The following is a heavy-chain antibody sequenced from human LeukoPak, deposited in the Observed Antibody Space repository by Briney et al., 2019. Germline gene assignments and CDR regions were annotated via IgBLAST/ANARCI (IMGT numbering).Heavy chain of an antibody. J-gene: IGHJ4*02. D-gene: IGHD5-12*01. CDR3: ARGPPTSRSGAHFDY. Sequence: GGSLRLSCAASGFTFSSYGMSWVRQAPGKGLEWVAFIRSDGSNKSYADSVKGRFIISRDDSKNTLYVEMNSLRLDDTAIYYCARGPPTSRSGAHFDYWGQGSLVTVSP. CDR2: IRSDGSNK. V-gene: IGHV3-30*02. CDR1: GFTFSSYG.